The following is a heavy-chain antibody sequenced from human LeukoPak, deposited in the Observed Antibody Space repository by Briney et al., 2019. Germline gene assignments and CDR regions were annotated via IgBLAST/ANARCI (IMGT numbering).Heavy chain of an antibody. D-gene: IGHD1-1*01. V-gene: IGHV1-69*13. CDR3: AGLTTGSTASPFDI. Sequence: SVKVSCKASGGXFSSYAISWVRQAPGQGLEWMGGIIPIFGTANYAQKFQGRVTITADESTSTAYMELSSLRSEDTAVYYCAGLTTGSTASPFDIWGQGTMVTVSS. J-gene: IGHJ3*02. CDR1: GGXFSSYA. CDR2: IIPIFGTA.